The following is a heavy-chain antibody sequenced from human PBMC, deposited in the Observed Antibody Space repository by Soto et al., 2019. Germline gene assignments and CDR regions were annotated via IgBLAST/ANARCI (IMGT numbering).Heavy chain of an antibody. V-gene: IGHV4-34*01. J-gene: IGHJ6*02. CDR2: INHSGST. D-gene: IGHD3-10*01. CDR3: ARGGLRLWPYYYYYGMDV. Sequence: QVQLQQWGAGLLKPSETLSLTCAVYGGSFSGYYWSWISQPPGKGLEWIGEINHSGSTNYNPSLKSRVTISVDTSKNQFSLKLSSVAAADTAVYYCARGGLRLWPYYYYYGMDVWGQGTTVTVSS. CDR1: GGSFSGYY.